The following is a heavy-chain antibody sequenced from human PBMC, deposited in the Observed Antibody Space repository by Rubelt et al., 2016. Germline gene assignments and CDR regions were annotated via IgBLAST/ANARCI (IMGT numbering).Heavy chain of an antibody. CDR1: GYTFTSYG. J-gene: IGHJ4*02. Sequence: QVQLVQSGAEVKKPGASVKVSCKASGYTFTSYGISWVRQAPGQGLEWMGWISAYNGNTNYAQKLHGKGTMTTDTSTSTAYMERRSLRSDDTAVYYGARDLPPFRRYNWNFPLDYWGQGTLVTVSS. V-gene: IGHV1-18*01. D-gene: IGHD1-7*01. CDR2: ISAYNGNT. CDR3: ARDLPPFRRYNWNFPLDY.